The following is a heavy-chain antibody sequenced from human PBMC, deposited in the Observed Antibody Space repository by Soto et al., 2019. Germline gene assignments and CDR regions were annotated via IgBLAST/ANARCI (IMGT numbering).Heavy chain of an antibody. CDR2: INPTGGPT. J-gene: IGHJ4*02. CDR3: ARAEELATIRFEH. CDR1: GYTFAYYF. D-gene: IGHD3-10*01. Sequence: ASVKVSCKASGYTFAYYFIHWVRQAPGQGLEWMGVINPTGGPTSYAQKFQGRVSMTRGTSTSTVYMELSTLRYEDTAIYYCARAEELATIRFEHWGQGTLVTVSS. V-gene: IGHV1-46*01.